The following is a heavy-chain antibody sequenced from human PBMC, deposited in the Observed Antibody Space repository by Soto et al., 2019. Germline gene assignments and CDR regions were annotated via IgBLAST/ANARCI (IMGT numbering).Heavy chain of an antibody. CDR2: INAGNGNT. CDR3: AKLTGQWLAPFDY. J-gene: IGHJ4*02. D-gene: IGHD6-19*01. Sequence: AASVKVSCKASGYTFTSYAMHWVRQAPGQRLEWMGWINAGNGNTKYSQKFQGRVTITRDTSASTAYMELSSLRAEDTAVYYCAKLTGQWLAPFDYWGQGTLVTVSS. V-gene: IGHV1-3*01. CDR1: GYTFTSYA.